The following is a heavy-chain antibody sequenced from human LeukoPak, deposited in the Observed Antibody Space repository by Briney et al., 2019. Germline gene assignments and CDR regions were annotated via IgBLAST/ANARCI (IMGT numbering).Heavy chain of an antibody. D-gene: IGHD3-16*01. CDR3: ARHLGISAFDI. V-gene: IGHV5-51*01. Sequence: PGESLQISCQGSGSSFTSYWIGWVRQMPGKGPEWMGIIYPGDSDTRYRPSFQGQVTISADKSISTAYLQWSSLKASDTAMYYCARHLGISAFDIWGQGTMVTVSS. CDR2: IYPGDSDT. J-gene: IGHJ3*02. CDR1: GSSFTSYW.